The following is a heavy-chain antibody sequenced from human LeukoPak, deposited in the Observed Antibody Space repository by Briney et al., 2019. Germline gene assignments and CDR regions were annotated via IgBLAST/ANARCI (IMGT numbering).Heavy chain of an antibody. D-gene: IGHD3-10*01. J-gene: IGHJ4*02. CDR1: GFTLSSYW. Sequence: PGGSLRLSCAASGFTLSSYWMNWVRQAPGKGLEWVANIKEDGSEKHYVDSVKGRFTISRDNAKSSLYLEMSSLRAEDTAVYYCAKYHYGSGTSLGYWGQGTLVTVSS. CDR3: AKYHYGSGTSLGY. V-gene: IGHV3-7*01. CDR2: IKEDGSEK.